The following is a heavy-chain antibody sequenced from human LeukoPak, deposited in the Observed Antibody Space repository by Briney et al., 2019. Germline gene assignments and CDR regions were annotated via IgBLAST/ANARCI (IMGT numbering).Heavy chain of an antibody. V-gene: IGHV4-39*01. J-gene: IGHJ6*03. CDR2: IYHSGTT. CDR1: GGSISSSSFY. CDR3: AKPTDNISRYGHYYYYMDV. Sequence: SETLSLTCSVSGGSISSSSFYWGWLRPPPGKGLEWIGSIYHSGTTYYNPSLKGRVTISVDTSRNQFSLSVSSVTAADTAVYYCAKPTDNISRYGHYYYYMDVWGRGTTVTVSS. D-gene: IGHD6-13*01.